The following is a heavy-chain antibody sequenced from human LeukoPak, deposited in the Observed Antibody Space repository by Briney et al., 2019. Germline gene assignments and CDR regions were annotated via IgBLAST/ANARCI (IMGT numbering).Heavy chain of an antibody. D-gene: IGHD1-26*01. V-gene: IGHV3-30-3*01. Sequence: GGSLRLSCSVSGFTFSSHAMHWVRQAPGKGLECVAYISYDGSFQYHADSVKGRFTISRDNSKDMLYLQMNSLRVDDSATYYCVGEVGSRQMNSWGQGTLVTVSS. CDR1: GFTFSSHA. CDR2: ISYDGSFQ. CDR3: VGEVGSRQMNS. J-gene: IGHJ4*02.